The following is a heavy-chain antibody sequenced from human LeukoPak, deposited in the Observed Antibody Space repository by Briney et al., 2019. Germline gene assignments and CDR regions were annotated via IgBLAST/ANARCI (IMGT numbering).Heavy chain of an antibody. CDR2: IYYSGST. V-gene: IGHV4-59*01. J-gene: IGHJ3*02. D-gene: IGHD3-22*01. Sequence: SETLPLTCTVYGCSISSYYWSWNRHPPGNGLKRIGYIYYSGSTNYNPSLKSRVTISVDTSKNQFSLKLSSVTAADTAVYYCARPITMRSRGYAFDIWGQGTMVTVSS. CDR1: GCSISSYY. CDR3: ARPITMRSRGYAFDI.